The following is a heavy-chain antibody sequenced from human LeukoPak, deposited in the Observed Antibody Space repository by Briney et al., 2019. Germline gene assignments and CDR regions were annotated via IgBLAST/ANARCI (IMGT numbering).Heavy chain of an antibody. CDR2: IRYGGST. Sequence: SETLSLTCTVSGGSISSGDYYWSWIRQPPGKGLEWIGSIRYGGSTDYNPSLKSRVTISVDTSKNQLSLKLSSVTAADTAVFYCARHWDYWGQGTLVTVSS. CDR3: ARHWDY. CDR1: GGSISSGDYY. V-gene: IGHV4-39*01. J-gene: IGHJ4*02.